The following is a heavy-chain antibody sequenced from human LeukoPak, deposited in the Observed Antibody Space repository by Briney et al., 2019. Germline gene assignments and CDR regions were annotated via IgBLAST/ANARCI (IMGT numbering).Heavy chain of an antibody. J-gene: IGHJ2*01. Sequence: SETLSLTCSVSGGSINGYSWGWVRQPPGKGLECIGYLFDRGSPNHHPSLQNRVTTSVDTSKNEFSLRLTSVTAADTAVYYCARRIQLWSYWHFDLWGRGTLVTVSS. V-gene: IGHV4-4*09. CDR1: GGSINGYS. CDR2: LFDRGSP. D-gene: IGHD5-18*01. CDR3: ARRIQLWSYWHFDL.